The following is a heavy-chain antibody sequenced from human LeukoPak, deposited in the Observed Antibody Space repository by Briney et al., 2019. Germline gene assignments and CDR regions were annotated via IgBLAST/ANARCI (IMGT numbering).Heavy chain of an antibody. D-gene: IGHD3-10*01. CDR2: INHSGST. V-gene: IGHV4-34*01. CDR3: ARPIYYYGSGSYFYWFDP. CDR1: GGSISSYY. J-gene: IGHJ5*02. Sequence: SETLSLTCTVSGGSISSYYWSWIRQPPGKGLEWIGEINHSGSTNYNPSLKSRVTISVDTSKNQFSLKLSSVTAADTAVYYCARPIYYYGSGSYFYWFDPWGQGTLVTVSS.